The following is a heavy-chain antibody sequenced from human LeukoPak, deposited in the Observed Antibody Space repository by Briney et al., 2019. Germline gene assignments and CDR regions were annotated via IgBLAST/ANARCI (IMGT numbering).Heavy chain of an antibody. D-gene: IGHD2-15*01. V-gene: IGHV3-21*01. Sequence: PGGSLRLSCAASGFTFSSYSMNWVRQAPGKGLEWGSSISSSSSYIYYADSVKGRFTISRDNAKNSLYLQMNSLRAEDTAVYYCARDLASSGYCSGGSCYYYYGMDVWGQGTTVTVSS. J-gene: IGHJ6*02. CDR3: ARDLASSGYCSGGSCYYYYGMDV. CDR1: GFTFSSYS. CDR2: ISSSSSYI.